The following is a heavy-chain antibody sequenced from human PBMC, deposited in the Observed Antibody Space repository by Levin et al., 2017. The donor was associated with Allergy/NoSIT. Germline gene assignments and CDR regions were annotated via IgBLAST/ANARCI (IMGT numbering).Heavy chain of an antibody. V-gene: IGHV3-23*01. Sequence: GVSLKISCAASGFTFTTYALSWVRQAPGKGLEWVSVISASGGSTDYADSVKGRFTISRDNSKNTLYLQMNSLRADDTAVYYCAKGPFSSSSRGYYFDYWGQGTLVTVSS. CDR3: AKGPFSSSSRGYYFDY. CDR2: ISASGGST. CDR1: GFTFTTYA. J-gene: IGHJ4*02. D-gene: IGHD6-6*01.